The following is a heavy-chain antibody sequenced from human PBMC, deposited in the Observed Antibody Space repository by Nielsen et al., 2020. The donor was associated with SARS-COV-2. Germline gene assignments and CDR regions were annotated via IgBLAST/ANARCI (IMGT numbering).Heavy chain of an antibody. J-gene: IGHJ6*03. CDR2: ISSSSSYI. CDR1: GFTFSSYS. D-gene: IGHD2-2*01. Sequence: GESLKISCAASGFTFSSYSMNWVCQAPGKGLEWVSSISSSSSYIYYADSVKGRFTISRDNAKNSLYLQMNSLRAEDTAVYYCARSGEGIVVVPAAMSVYMDVWGKGTTVTVSS. V-gene: IGHV3-21*01. CDR3: ARSGEGIVVVPAAMSVYMDV.